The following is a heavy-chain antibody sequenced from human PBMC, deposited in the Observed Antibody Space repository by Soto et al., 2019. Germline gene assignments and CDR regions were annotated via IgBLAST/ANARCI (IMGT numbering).Heavy chain of an antibody. J-gene: IGHJ6*02. CDR3: ARDVSGPGATYVMDV. CDR1: GYILSSHC. Sequence: ASVKVSCKASGYILSSHCICWVRQAPGQGLQWMGIINPGGGRTAYAQKFQGRVTLTRDMSTSTVYMELTSLTYDDTAVYYCARDVSGPGATYVMDVWGQGTTVTVSS. CDR2: INPGGGRT. V-gene: IGHV1-46*01. D-gene: IGHD2-2*01.